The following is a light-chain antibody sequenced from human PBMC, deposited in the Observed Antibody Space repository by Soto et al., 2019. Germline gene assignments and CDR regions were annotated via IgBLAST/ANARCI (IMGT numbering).Light chain of an antibody. CDR3: QAWDSSTVV. V-gene: IGLV3-1*01. CDR2: QDS. Sequence: SYELTRPPSVSVSPGQTASITCSGDKLGDKYACWYQQKPGQSPVLGIYQDSKRPSGIPERISGSNSGNTATLTISGTQAMDEADYYCQAWDSSTVVFGGGTKLTVL. CDR1: KLGDKY. J-gene: IGLJ2*01.